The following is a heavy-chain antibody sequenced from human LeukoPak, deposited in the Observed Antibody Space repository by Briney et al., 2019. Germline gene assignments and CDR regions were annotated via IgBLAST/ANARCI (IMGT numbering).Heavy chain of an antibody. J-gene: IGHJ6*02. CDR3: TRVQAGRSGLMDV. CDR2: VDPDGTTT. CDR1: GFTLSNYW. D-gene: IGHD2-8*02. V-gene: IGHV3-74*01. Sequence: QPGGSLRLSCAASGFTLSNYWMHCVRQAPGEGLVWVSRVDPDGTTTNYADSVTGRFTTSRDNAKNTLYLQMNSLRAEDTALYYCTRVQAGRSGLMDVWGRGTTVTVSS.